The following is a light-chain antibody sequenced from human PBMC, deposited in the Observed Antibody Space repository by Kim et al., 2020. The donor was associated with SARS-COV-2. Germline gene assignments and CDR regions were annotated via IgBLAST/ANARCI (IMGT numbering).Light chain of an antibody. CDR2: DVS. CDR3: SSYTSSSTYV. V-gene: IGLV2-14*04. J-gene: IGLJ1*01. Sequence: GQYITISCPGTSSDVGAYNHVSWYQQHPGKAPKLMIYDVSKRPSGVSNRFSGSKSGNTASLTISGLQAEDEADYYCSSYTSSSTYVFGTGTKVTVL. CDR1: SSDVGAYNH.